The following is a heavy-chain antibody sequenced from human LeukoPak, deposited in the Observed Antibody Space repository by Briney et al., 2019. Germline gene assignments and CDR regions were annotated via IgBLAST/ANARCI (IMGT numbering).Heavy chain of an antibody. V-gene: IGHV5-51*01. CDR2: IYPGDSDT. J-gene: IGHJ1*01. CDR1: GYSFTSYW. Sequence: RGESLKISRKGSGYSFTSYWIGWVRQLPGKGLEWMGIIYPGDSDTRNSPSFQGQVTISADKSISTAYLQWSSLKASDTAMYYCARLGGYCSSTSCLYFQHWGQGTLVTVSS. D-gene: IGHD2-2*01. CDR3: ARLGGYCSSTSCLYFQH.